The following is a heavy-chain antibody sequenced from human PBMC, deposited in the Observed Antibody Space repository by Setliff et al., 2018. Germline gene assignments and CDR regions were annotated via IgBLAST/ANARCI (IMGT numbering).Heavy chain of an antibody. V-gene: IGHV4-61*09. J-gene: IGHJ2*01. CDR1: GGSISSGSFY. Sequence: SETLSLTCTVSGGSISSGSFYWSWIRQPAGKGLEWIGHIYTSGSTNYNPSLKTRVTISVDTSKNQFSLKLSSVTAADTDVYYCARDVYLYDSSGYYYEMAQWYFDLWGRGTLVTVSS. D-gene: IGHD3-22*01. CDR3: ARDVYLYDSSGYYYEMAQWYFDL. CDR2: IYTSGST.